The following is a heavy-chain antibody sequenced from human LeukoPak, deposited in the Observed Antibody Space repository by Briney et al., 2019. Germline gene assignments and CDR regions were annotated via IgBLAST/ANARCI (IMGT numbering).Heavy chain of an antibody. J-gene: IGHJ4*02. CDR2: IIPIFGTA. CDR3: ARGEVPYSSGWYYFDY. D-gene: IGHD6-19*01. Sequence: ASVNVSCKASGGTLSSYAISWVRQAPGQGLEWMGGIIPIFGTANYAQKFQGRVTITADESTSTAYMELSSLRSEDTAVYYCARGEVPYSSGWYYFDYWGQGTLVTVSS. V-gene: IGHV1-69*01. CDR1: GGTLSSYA.